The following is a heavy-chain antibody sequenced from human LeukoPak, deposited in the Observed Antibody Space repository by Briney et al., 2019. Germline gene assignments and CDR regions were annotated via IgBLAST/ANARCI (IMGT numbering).Heavy chain of an antibody. J-gene: IGHJ5*02. V-gene: IGHV4-59*12. Sequence: SETLSLTCIVSGGSISSYYWSWIRQPPGKGLEWIGYIYYSGSTNYNPSLKSRVTISVDTSKNQFSLRLRFVTAADTAVYYCARDSGTTGEVKFDPWGQGTLVTVSS. CDR2: IYYSGST. D-gene: IGHD3-10*01. CDR1: GGSISSYY. CDR3: ARDSGTTGEVKFDP.